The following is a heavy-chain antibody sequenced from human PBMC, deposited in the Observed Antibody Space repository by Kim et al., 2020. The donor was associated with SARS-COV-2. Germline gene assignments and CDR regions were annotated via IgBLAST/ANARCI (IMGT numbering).Heavy chain of an antibody. J-gene: IGHJ4*02. CDR3: ARDRGYVDDTFDY. V-gene: IGHV1-18*01. Sequence: AHNLQGRVPLTTDTSASTAFLELRRLRSDDTAVYFCARDRGYVDDTFDYWGQGTLVTVSS. D-gene: IGHD5-12*01.